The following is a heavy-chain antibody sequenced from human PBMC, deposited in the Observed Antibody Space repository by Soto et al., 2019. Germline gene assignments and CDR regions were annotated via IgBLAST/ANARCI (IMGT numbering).Heavy chain of an antibody. D-gene: IGHD3-22*01. J-gene: IGHJ4*02. CDR1: GGTFSSYA. CDR3: ASWSIKGYYDSSGYFDY. Sequence: QVQLVQSGAEVKKPGSSVKVSCKASGGTFSSYAISWVRQAPGQGLEWMGGIIPIFGTANYAQKFQGRVTITADKSTSTAYMELSRLRSEETAVYDCASWSIKGYYDSSGYFDYWGQGTLVTVSS. CDR2: IIPIFGTA. V-gene: IGHV1-69*06.